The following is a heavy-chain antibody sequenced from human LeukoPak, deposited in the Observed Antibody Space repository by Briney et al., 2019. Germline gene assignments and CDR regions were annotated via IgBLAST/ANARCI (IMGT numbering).Heavy chain of an antibody. CDR1: GFTFSNAW. V-gene: IGHV3-15*01. J-gene: IGHJ4*02. Sequence: GGSLRLSCAASGFTFSNAWMSWVRQAPGKGLEWVGRIKSKTDGGTTDYAAPVKGRFTISRDDSKNTLYLQMNSLKTEDTAVYYCAREKQKYSSGWYCLDYWGQGTLVTVSS. D-gene: IGHD6-19*01. CDR2: IKSKTDGGTT. CDR3: AREKQKYSSGWYCLDY.